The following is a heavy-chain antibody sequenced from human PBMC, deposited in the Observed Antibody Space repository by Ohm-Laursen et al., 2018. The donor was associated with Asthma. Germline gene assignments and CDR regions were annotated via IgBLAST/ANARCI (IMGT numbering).Heavy chain of an antibody. CDR3: ARIGPEWELPGREYSLHH. Sequence: SLRLSCAASGFTITNYWMHWVRQIPGKGLEWVASISTASSFIYYADSVRGRFTTSRDNARNSVYLQMNSLRAEDTALYYCARIGPEWELPGREYSLHHWGEGTLVTVSS. CDR1: GFTITNYW. D-gene: IGHD1-26*01. V-gene: IGHV3-21*01. CDR2: ISTASSFI. J-gene: IGHJ1*01.